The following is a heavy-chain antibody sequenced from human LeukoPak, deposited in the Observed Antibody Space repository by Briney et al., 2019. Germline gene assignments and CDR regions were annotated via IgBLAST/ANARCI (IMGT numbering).Heavy chain of an antibody. D-gene: IGHD2-2*01. CDR1: EFSVKYNY. Sequence: PGGSLRLSCAASEFSVKYNYMTWVRQAPGKGLEWVAFIRYDGSNKYYADSVKGRFTISRDNSKNTLYLQMNSLRVEDTAVYYCAKGAPPAAMKAWGQGTLVTVSS. CDR2: IRYDGSNK. J-gene: IGHJ5*02. V-gene: IGHV3-30*02. CDR3: AKGAPPAAMKA.